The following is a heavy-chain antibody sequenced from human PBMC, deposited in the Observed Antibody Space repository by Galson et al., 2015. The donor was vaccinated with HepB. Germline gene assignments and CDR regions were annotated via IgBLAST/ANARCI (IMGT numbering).Heavy chain of an antibody. CDR2: ITGNSDST. Sequence: SLRLSCAASGFTSGLTFSSYAMSWVRQAPGKGLEWVSKITGNSDSTYYADSVKGRFTISRDNSKNTLYLQMNSLRAEDTALYYCATGQQLGLWGQGTLVTVSS. CDR3: ATGQQLGL. CDR1: GFTSGLTFSSYA. V-gene: IGHV3-23*01. D-gene: IGHD6-13*01. J-gene: IGHJ4*02.